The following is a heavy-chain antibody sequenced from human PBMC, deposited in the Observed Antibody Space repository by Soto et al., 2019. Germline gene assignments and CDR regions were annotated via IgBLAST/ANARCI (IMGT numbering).Heavy chain of an antibody. Sequence: SQTLSLTCAISGDSVSSNSAAWNWIRQSPSRGLEWLGRTYYRSKWYNDYAVSVKSRITINPDTSKNQFSLQLNSVTPEDTAVYYCARDTSSSGLYYYYGMDVWGHGTTVTVSS. CDR1: GDSVSSNSAA. CDR2: TYYRSKWYN. V-gene: IGHV6-1*01. D-gene: IGHD6-6*01. J-gene: IGHJ6*02. CDR3: ARDTSSSGLYYYYGMDV.